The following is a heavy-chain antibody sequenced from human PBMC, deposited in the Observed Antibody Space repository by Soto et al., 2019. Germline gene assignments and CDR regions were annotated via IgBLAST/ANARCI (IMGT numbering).Heavy chain of an antibody. CDR3: ARDERSAVAGTDN. D-gene: IGHD6-19*01. J-gene: IGHJ4*02. V-gene: IGHV3-23*01. CDR2: ISGPGGST. Sequence: EVQLLESGGGLVQPGGSLRLSCAASGFTFSNYAMTWVRQAAGKGLEWVSSISGPGGSTYYADSVKGRFTISRDNSKNTLYLQMNSLRAEDTALYYCARDERSAVAGTDNWGQGILVTVTS. CDR1: GFTFSNYA.